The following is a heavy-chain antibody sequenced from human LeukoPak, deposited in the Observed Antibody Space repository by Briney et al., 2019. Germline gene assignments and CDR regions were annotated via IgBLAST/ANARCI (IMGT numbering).Heavy chain of an antibody. V-gene: IGHV3-21*06. J-gene: IGHJ4*02. CDR3: LRGDRRDY. CDR2: IDSSGGYM. Sequence: GGSLRLSCEASGFTFNTYSMNWACQAPGKGLGRVSSIDSSGGYMFYADSVKGRYIISRDNAKDSLYLQMHSLRVEDTAVYYCLRGDRRDYWGQGTLVTVSS. CDR1: GFTFNTYS.